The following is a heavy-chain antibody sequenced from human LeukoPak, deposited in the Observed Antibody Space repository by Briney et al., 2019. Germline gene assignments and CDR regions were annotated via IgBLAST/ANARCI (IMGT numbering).Heavy chain of an antibody. V-gene: IGHV1-2*02. Sequence: GASVKVSCKASGYTFTGYYMHWVRQAPGQGLEWMGYIYPNSGTTKCAQKFQGRVTMTRDTSISTAYMEPSGLRSDDTAVYYCGALLSNGPFDYWGQGSLVTVSS. J-gene: IGHJ4*02. CDR1: GYTFTGYY. CDR3: GALLSNGPFDY. CDR2: IYPNSGTT.